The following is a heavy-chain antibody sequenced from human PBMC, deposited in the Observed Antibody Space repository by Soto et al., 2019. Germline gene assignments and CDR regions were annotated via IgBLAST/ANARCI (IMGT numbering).Heavy chain of an antibody. CDR1: GYNFPVYW. CDR2: IYPGDFDT. Sequence: GESLKISCKASGYNFPVYWIGWVRQMSGKGLEWMGIIYPGDFDTRYSPSFQGQVTISVDKSTNTAYLQWGSLKASDTAMYYCARHVDSSGWLFWGQGTLVTVSS. D-gene: IGHD6-19*01. J-gene: IGHJ4*02. CDR3: ARHVDSSGWLF. V-gene: IGHV5-51*01.